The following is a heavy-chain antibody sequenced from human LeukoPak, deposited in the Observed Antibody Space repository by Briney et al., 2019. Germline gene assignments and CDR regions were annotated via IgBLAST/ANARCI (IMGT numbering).Heavy chain of an antibody. CDR3: ATAEDTAMVKYYFDY. Sequence: ASVKVSCKASGYTFTSYAMHWVRQAPGQRLEWMGWINAGNGNTKYSQKFQGRVTMTEDTSTDTAYMELSSLRSEDTAVYYCATAEDTAMVKYYFDYWGQGTLVTVSS. J-gene: IGHJ4*02. V-gene: IGHV1-3*01. CDR1: GYTFTSYA. CDR2: INAGNGNT. D-gene: IGHD5-18*01.